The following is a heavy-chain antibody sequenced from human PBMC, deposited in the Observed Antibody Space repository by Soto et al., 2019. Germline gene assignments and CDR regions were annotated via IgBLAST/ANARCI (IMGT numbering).Heavy chain of an antibody. D-gene: IGHD3-22*01. CDR3: TPYYYDSSGAIDD. V-gene: IGHV3-15*01. CDR2: IKSKSAGETT. Sequence: LRLSCVGSGFSFIDAYLNWVRQAPGKGLEWVGRIKSKSAGETTEYTAAVKGRVTISRDDSKNTLYLQMNSLKTEDTAVYYCTPYYYDSSGAIDDWGQGTLVTVSS. J-gene: IGHJ4*02. CDR1: GFSFIDAY.